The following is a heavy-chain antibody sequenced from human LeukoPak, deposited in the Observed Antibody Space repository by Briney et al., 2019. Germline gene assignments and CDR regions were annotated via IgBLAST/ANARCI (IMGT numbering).Heavy chain of an antibody. Sequence: PGGSLRLSCAASGFTFNSYAMSWVRQAPGKGLEWVSSISSSGGSTYYVDSVKGRFPISRDNSKNTLYLQMNSLRAEDTAVYYCAESPMTRVTTGGFDSCGQRTLVTVSS. CDR1: GFTFNSYA. J-gene: IGHJ4*02. D-gene: IGHD4-17*01. CDR2: ISSSGGST. CDR3: AESPMTRVTTGGFDS. V-gene: IGHV3-23*01.